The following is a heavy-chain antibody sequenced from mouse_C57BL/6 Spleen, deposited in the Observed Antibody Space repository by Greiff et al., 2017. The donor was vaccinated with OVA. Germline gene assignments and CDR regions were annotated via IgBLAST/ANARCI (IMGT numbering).Heavy chain of an antibody. J-gene: IGHJ4*01. Sequence: EVKLMESGGGLVQPGESLKLSCESNEYEFPSHDMSWVRKTPEKRLELVAAINSDGGSTYYPDTMERRFIISRDNTKKTLYLQMSSLRSEDTALYYCARPYDYDGRYYAMDFWGQGTSVTVSS. CDR3: ARPYDYDGRYYAMDF. CDR2: INSDGGST. D-gene: IGHD2-4*01. V-gene: IGHV5-2*01. CDR1: EYEFPSHD.